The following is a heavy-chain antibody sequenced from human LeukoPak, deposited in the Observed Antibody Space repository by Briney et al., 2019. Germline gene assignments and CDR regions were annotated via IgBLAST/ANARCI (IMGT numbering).Heavy chain of an antibody. Sequence: PSVTLSLTCTVSGGSISSGGYYWSWIRQHPGKGLEWIGYIYYSGSTYYNPSLKSRVTISVDTSKNQFSLKLSSVTAADTAVYYCASGGTSYYYYYYMDVWGKGTTVTVSS. CDR3: ASGGTSYYYYYYMDV. CDR1: GGSISSGGYY. D-gene: IGHD1-1*01. J-gene: IGHJ6*03. V-gene: IGHV4-31*03. CDR2: IYYSGST.